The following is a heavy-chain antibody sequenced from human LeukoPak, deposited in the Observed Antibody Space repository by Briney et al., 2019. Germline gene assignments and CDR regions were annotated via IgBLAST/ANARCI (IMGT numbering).Heavy chain of an antibody. J-gene: IGHJ3*01. CDR2: IYYSGST. CDR3: ARSRYSSAWYAFDV. Sequence: SETLSLTCTVSGGSISSSSYYWGWIRQPPGKGLEWIGYIYYSGSTNYKSSLKSRVTISVDTSKNQFSLKLSSMAAADTAFYYCARSRYSSAWYAFDVWGQGTMVTVSS. D-gene: IGHD6-19*01. V-gene: IGHV4-61*05. CDR1: GGSISSSSYY.